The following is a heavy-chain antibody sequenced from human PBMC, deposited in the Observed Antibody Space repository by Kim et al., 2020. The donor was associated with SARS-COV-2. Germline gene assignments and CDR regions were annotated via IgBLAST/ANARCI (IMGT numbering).Heavy chain of an antibody. CDR2: ISYHGTNK. Sequence: GGSLRLSCAASGFTFSSYGMLWVRQAPGKGLEWVSLISYHGTNKYYADSVQGPFTISRDNYKNTLYLQMNSLRAEDTAVYYCARANEDTTIGISGMDVWG. V-gene: IGHV3-30*03. J-gene: IGHJ6*01. CDR3: ARANEDTTIGISGMDV. D-gene: IGHD5-18*01. CDR1: GFTFSSYG.